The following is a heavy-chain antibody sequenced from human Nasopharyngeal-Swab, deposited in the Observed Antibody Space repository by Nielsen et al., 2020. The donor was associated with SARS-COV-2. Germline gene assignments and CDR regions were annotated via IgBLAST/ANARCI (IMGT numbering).Heavy chain of an antibody. CDR1: GYTFTSYG. J-gene: IGHJ6*02. D-gene: IGHD6-13*01. CDR3: AGFNGNSIAAAGIARGYYYYYGMDV. V-gene: IGHV1-18*01. CDR2: ISAYNGNT. Sequence: ASVKVSCKASGYTFTSYGISWVRQAPGQGLEWMGWISAYNGNTNYAQKLQGRVTMTTDTSTSTAYMELRSLRSDDTAVYYCAGFNGNSIAAAGIARGYYYYYGMDVWGQGTTVTVSS.